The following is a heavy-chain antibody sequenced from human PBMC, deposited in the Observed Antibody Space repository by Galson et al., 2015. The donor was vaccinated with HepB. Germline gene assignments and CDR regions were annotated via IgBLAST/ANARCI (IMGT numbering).Heavy chain of an antibody. D-gene: IGHD2-8*01. Sequence: SVKASCKASGGTFSSYAISWVRQAPGQGLEWMGWISAYNGNTNYAQKLQGRVTMTTDTSTSTAYMELRSLRSDDTAVYYCARDGRYSTNGVCPEDYYYGMDVWGQGTTVTVSS. CDR1: GGTFSSYA. V-gene: IGHV1-18*01. CDR2: ISAYNGNT. CDR3: ARDGRYSTNGVCPEDYYYGMDV. J-gene: IGHJ6*02.